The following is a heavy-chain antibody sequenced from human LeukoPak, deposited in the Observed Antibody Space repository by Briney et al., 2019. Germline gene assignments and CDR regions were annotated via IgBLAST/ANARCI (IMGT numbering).Heavy chain of an antibody. CDR3: ARRYCSGGTCYSDY. D-gene: IGHD2-15*01. J-gene: IGHJ4*02. CDR2: INPNSGGT. V-gene: IGHV1-2*02. CDR1: GYTFTDYY. Sequence: ASVKVSCKASGYTFTDYYMHWVRQAPGQGLEWMGWINPNSGGTISAQKFQGRVTMTRDTSISTAYMELNSLKSDDTAMYYCARRYCSGGTCYSDYWGQGTLVTVSS.